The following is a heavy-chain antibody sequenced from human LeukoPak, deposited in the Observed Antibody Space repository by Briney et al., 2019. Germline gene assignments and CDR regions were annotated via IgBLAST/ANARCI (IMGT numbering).Heavy chain of an antibody. CDR2: VWFDGTNK. D-gene: IGHD3-16*01. J-gene: IGHJ1*01. CDR3: ARIHNNYGMGYFQH. Sequence: GRSLRLSCATSGFTFSSYGMHWVRQAPGKGLEWVALVWFDGTNKYYADSVKGRFTISRDPSKNTLYLQMNSLRAEDTAVYYCARIHNNYGMGYFQHWARAPWSPSPQ. CDR1: GFTFSSYG. V-gene: IGHV3-33*01.